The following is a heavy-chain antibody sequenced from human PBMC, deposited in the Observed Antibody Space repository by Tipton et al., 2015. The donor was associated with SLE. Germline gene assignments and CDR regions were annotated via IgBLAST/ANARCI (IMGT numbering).Heavy chain of an antibody. CDR2: ISYTGVT. D-gene: IGHD4-17*01. CDR1: GGSMSGYY. V-gene: IGHV4-59*01. CDR3: ARDYGDYGYFDL. Sequence: TLSLTCTVSGGSMSGYYWTWIRQPPGKGLEWIGYISYTGVTNYDASLKTRATISIDTSKTQFSLKLTSVTAADTAVYYCARDYGDYGYFDLWGRGTLVTVSS. J-gene: IGHJ2*01.